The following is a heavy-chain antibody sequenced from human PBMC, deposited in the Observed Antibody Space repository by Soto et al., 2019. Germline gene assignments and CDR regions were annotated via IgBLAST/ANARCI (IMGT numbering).Heavy chain of an antibody. V-gene: IGHV3-33*01. J-gene: IGHJ6*02. Sequence: QVQLVESGGGVVQPGRSLRLSCAASGFTFSSYGMHWVRQAPGKGLEWVAVIWYDGSNKYYADSVKGRFTISRDNSKNTLYLQMNSLRAEDKAVYYCARDRVRRLEWLPGYGMDVWGQGTTVTVSS. CDR1: GFTFSSYG. CDR3: ARDRVRRLEWLPGYGMDV. CDR2: IWYDGSNK. D-gene: IGHD3-3*01.